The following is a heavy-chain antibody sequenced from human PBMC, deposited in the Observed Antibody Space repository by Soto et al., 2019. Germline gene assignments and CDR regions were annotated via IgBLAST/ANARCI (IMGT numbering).Heavy chain of an antibody. Sequence: PSQTLSLTCAISGDSVSSNSAAWNWIRQSPSRGLEWLGRTYYRSKWYNDYAVSVKSRITINPDTSKNQFSLQLNSVTPEDTAVYYCARENVGLPRYCSGGSCSFPYYGMDVWGPGTTVTVSS. D-gene: IGHD2-15*01. CDR1: GDSVSSNSAA. CDR3: ARENVGLPRYCSGGSCSFPYYGMDV. J-gene: IGHJ6*02. CDR2: TYYRSKWYN. V-gene: IGHV6-1*01.